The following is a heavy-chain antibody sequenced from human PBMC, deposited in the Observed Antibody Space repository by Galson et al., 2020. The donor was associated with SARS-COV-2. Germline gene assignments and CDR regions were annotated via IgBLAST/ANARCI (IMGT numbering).Heavy chain of an antibody. CDR3: AKDVEMATGGFDS. Sequence: SVKVSCKASGGTFSNFAISWVRQAPGHGLEWMGRVVPILSITDYAQNCRGRVTIIADESTSTTYMELTSLRSEDTATYYCAKDVEMATGGFDSWGQGSLVTVSS. J-gene: IGHJ4*02. V-gene: IGHV1-69*04. D-gene: IGHD5-12*01. CDR2: VVPILSIT. CDR1: GGTFSNFA.